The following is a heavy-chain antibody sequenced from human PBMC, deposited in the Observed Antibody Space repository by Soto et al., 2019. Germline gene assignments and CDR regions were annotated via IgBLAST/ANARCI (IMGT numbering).Heavy chain of an antibody. V-gene: IGHV1-69*02. Sequence: QVQLVQSGAEVKKPGSSVNVSCKASGGTFSSYTIGWVRQAPGQGLEWMGRIIPILDIVYYAQKYQDRVTITADKSTGTAYMELSSLRSEDTAVYYCARVTPGYCSSTSCSHYDYWGQGTLVTVSS. CDR2: IIPILDIV. J-gene: IGHJ4*02. CDR1: GGTFSSYT. D-gene: IGHD2-2*01. CDR3: ARVTPGYCSSTSCSHYDY.